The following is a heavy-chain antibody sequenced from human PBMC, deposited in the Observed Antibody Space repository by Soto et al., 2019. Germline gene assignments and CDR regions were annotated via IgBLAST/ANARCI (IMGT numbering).Heavy chain of an antibody. V-gene: IGHV4-4*02. CDR2: IYHSGST. CDR3: ARGVGGYSSSWGYYYYGMDV. Sequence: PSETLSLTCAVSGGSISSSNWWSWVRQPPGKGLEWIGEIYHSGSTNYNPSLKSRVTISVDKSKNQFSLKLSSVTAADTAVYYCARGVGGYSSSWGYYYYGMDVWGQGTTVTVSS. J-gene: IGHJ6*02. CDR1: GGSISSSNW. D-gene: IGHD6-13*01.